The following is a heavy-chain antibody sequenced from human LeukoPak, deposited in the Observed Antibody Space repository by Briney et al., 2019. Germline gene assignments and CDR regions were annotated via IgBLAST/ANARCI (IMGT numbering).Heavy chain of an antibody. Sequence: PGGSLGLSCAASGFTVSSNYMSWVRQAPGKGLEWVSVIYSGGSTYYADSVKGRFTISRDNSKNTLYLQMNSLRAEDTAVYYCARVDWGQQLAFDYWGQGTLVTVSS. V-gene: IGHV3-66*01. D-gene: IGHD6-13*01. CDR3: ARVDWGQQLAFDY. J-gene: IGHJ4*02. CDR1: GFTVSSNY. CDR2: IYSGGST.